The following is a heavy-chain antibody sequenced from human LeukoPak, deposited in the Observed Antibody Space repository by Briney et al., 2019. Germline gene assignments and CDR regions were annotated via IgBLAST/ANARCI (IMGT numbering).Heavy chain of an antibody. Sequence: KPSETLSLTCDVSGGSIDSTRWWNWVRRPPGKGLEWIGEVYHSGSTKYNPSLKSRVTISVDKSKNQFSLRLTSVTAADTAVYYCARVIFGVVTSYYYYYYMDVWGKGTTVTVSS. D-gene: IGHD3-3*01. CDR1: GGSIDSTRW. CDR3: ARVIFGVVTSYYYYYYMDV. CDR2: VYHSGST. V-gene: IGHV4-4*02. J-gene: IGHJ6*03.